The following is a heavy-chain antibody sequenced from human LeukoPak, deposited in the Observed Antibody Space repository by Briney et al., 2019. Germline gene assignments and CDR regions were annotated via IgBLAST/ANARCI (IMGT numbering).Heavy chain of an antibody. CDR1: GFTFSDYW. Sequence: GGSLILSCAASGFTFSDYWMHWVRQAPGKGLMWVSTIGLAGEYTTYADSVKGRFTISRDNAKDTLYLQMNSLRAEDTALYYCASGNSHAFDIWGQGTMVTVSS. J-gene: IGHJ3*02. V-gene: IGHV3-74*01. CDR2: IGLAGEYT. CDR3: ASGNSHAFDI.